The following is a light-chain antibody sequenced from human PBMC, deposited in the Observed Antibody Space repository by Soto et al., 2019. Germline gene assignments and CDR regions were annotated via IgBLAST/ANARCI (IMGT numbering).Light chain of an antibody. J-gene: IGKJ4*01. Sequence: DIQMTQSPSTLSASIGDRVTITCRASQNIYKWLAWYQQKPQKAPKLLIFEAAALETGVSPRFSGGGSGTEFTLTISSLQPDDFATYYCQQYERYPLTFGGGTKVE. V-gene: IGKV1-5*01. CDR1: QNIYKW. CDR2: EAA. CDR3: QQYERYPLT.